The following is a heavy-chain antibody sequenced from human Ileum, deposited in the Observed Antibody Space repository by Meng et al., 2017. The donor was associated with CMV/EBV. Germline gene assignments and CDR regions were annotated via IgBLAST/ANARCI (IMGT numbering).Heavy chain of an antibody. D-gene: IGHD3-3*01. Sequence: LSLTCAASGFTFSSYWMSWVRQAPGKGREGVANIKQDGSEKYYVDSLKGRFTISRDNAKNSLYLQMNSMRAEDTAVYYFARDGHVLRFLEWLFWFDHWGQGTLVTVSS. J-gene: IGHJ5*02. CDR1: GFTFSSYW. CDR3: ARDGHVLRFLEWLFWFDH. V-gene: IGHV3-7*01. CDR2: IKQDGSEK.